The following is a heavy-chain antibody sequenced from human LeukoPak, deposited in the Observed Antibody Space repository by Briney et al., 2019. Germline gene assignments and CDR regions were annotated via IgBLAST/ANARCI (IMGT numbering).Heavy chain of an antibody. Sequence: GRSLRLSCAASGFTFSNAWMSWVRQAPGKGLEWVGRIKSKTDGGTTDYAAPAKGRFTISRDDSKNTLYLQMNSLKTEDTAVYYCTTGAVLEWLRPFDYWGQGTLVTVSS. CDR3: TTGAVLEWLRPFDY. CDR2: IKSKTDGGTT. D-gene: IGHD5-12*01. CDR1: GFTFSNAW. V-gene: IGHV3-15*01. J-gene: IGHJ4*02.